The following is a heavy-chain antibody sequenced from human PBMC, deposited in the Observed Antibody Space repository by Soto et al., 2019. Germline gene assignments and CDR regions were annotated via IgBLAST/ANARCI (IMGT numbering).Heavy chain of an antibody. CDR2: IIPILGIA. Sequence: GASVKVSCKVSGYTLTELSMHWVRQAPGQGLEWMGRIIPILGIANYAQKFQGRVTITADKSTSTAYMELSSLRSEDTAVYYCARETRVAVAGTVGAFDIWGQGTMVTVSS. D-gene: IGHD6-19*01. V-gene: IGHV1-69*04. CDR1: GYTLTELS. J-gene: IGHJ3*02. CDR3: ARETRVAVAGTVGAFDI.